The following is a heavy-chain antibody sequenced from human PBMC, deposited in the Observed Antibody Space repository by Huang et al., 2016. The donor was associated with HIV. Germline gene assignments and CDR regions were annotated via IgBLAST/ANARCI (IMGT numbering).Heavy chain of an antibody. Sequence: QVQLVESGGGVVQPGRSLRISCAASGFTFSSYGMHWVRQAPGKGLEWVAVISYDAKTKYYAYSVKGRFSISRDNSKTTVYLQLNSLRLEDTAVYYCAKGGSAAAVLDFWGQGTLVTVSS. V-gene: IGHV3-30*18. J-gene: IGHJ4*02. CDR2: ISYDAKTK. CDR1: GFTFSSYG. D-gene: IGHD6-13*01. CDR3: AKGGSAAAVLDF.